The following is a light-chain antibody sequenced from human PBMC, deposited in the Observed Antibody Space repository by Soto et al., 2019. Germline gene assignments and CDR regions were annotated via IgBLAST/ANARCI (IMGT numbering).Light chain of an antibody. CDR1: SSNIGAGYD. CDR3: XSYDSSLSGVV. CDR2: GNS. V-gene: IGLV1-40*01. Sequence: QSVLTQPPSVSGAPGQRVTISCTGSSSNIGAGYDVHWYQQLPGTAPKLLIYGNSNRPSGVPDRFSGSKSGTSASLAITGXXXXXEXDYXCXSYDSSLSGVVXGGGTKLTVL. J-gene: IGLJ2*01.